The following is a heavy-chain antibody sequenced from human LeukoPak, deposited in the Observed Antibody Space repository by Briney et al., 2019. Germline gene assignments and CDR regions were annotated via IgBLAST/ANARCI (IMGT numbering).Heavy chain of an antibody. CDR3: ATPPGDWGSDYYFDY. CDR1: GYTLTELS. CDR2: FDPEDGAT. Sequence: ASVKVSCKVSGYTLTELSMHWVRQAPGKGLEWMGGFDPEDGATIYAQKFQGRVTMTEDTSTDTAYMELSSLRSEDTAVYYCATPPGDWGSDYYFDYWGQGTLVTVSS. J-gene: IGHJ4*02. V-gene: IGHV1-24*01. D-gene: IGHD7-27*01.